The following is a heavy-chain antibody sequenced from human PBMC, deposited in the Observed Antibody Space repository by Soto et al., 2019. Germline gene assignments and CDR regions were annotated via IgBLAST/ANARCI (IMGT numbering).Heavy chain of an antibody. Sequence: PSETLSLTCAVYGGSFSGYYWSWIRQPPGKGLEWIGEINHSGSTNYNPSLKSRVTISVDTSKNQFSLKLSSVTAADTAVYYCARDDYGDYYYGMDVWGQGXTVTVYS. CDR3: ARDDYGDYYYGMDV. V-gene: IGHV4-34*01. CDR1: GGSFSGYY. D-gene: IGHD4-17*01. J-gene: IGHJ6*02. CDR2: INHSGST.